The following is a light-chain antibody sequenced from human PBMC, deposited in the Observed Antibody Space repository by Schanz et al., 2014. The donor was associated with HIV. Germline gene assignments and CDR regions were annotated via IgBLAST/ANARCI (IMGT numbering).Light chain of an antibody. V-gene: IGLV2-14*01. CDR1: SSDVGGYNY. CDR2: EVS. Sequence: QSALTQPASVSGSPGQSVTISCTGTSSDVGGYNYVSWYQQHPGKAPKLMISEVSKRPSGVSNRFSGSKSGNTASLTISGLQAEDEADYYCSSYTSSSTLGFGGGTKLTVL. CDR3: SSYTSSSTLG. J-gene: IGLJ3*02.